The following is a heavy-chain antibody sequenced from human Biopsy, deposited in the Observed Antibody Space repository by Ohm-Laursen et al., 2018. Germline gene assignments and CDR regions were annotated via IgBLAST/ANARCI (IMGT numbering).Heavy chain of an antibody. J-gene: IGHJ4*02. CDR2: IYYSGST. CDR3: ARQEFATSPLDY. CDR1: GGSISSDY. Sequence: SETLSLTCTVSGGSISSDYWSWIRQTPGKGLEWIGYIYYSGSTNYNPSLKSRVTISADRSKNQFSLKLNSVTAADTAMYYCARQEFATSPLDYWGQGSLVTVSS. D-gene: IGHD3-10*01. V-gene: IGHV4-59*08.